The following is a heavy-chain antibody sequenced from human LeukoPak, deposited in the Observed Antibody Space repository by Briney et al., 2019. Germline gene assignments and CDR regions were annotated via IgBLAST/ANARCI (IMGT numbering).Heavy chain of an antibody. CDR1: GGSISSSSYY. CDR3: ARGTYYYDSSGYPPHWLDP. D-gene: IGHD3-22*01. J-gene: IGHJ5*02. V-gene: IGHV4-39*01. CDR2: IYYSGST. Sequence: SETLSLTCTVSGGSISSSSYYWGWIRQPPGKGLEWIGSIYYSGSTYYNPSLKSRVTISVDTSKNQFSLKLSSVTAADTAVYYCARGTYYYDSSGYPPHWLDPWGQGTLVTVSS.